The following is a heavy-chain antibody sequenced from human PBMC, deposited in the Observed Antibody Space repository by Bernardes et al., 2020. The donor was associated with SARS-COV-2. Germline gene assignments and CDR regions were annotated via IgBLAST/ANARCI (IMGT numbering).Heavy chain of an antibody. V-gene: IGHV3-23*01. CDR3: AKDMYSGSDLVDY. D-gene: IGHD1-26*01. Sequence: GGSLRLSCAASGFTFSNYGMTWVRQAPGKGLDWIGAISGSGGGTYYAHSVKGRFTISRDNSKNTLYLQMNSLRAEDTAVYYCAKDMYSGSDLVDYWGQGTLVTVSS. CDR1: GFTFSNYG. J-gene: IGHJ4*02. CDR2: ISGSGGGT.